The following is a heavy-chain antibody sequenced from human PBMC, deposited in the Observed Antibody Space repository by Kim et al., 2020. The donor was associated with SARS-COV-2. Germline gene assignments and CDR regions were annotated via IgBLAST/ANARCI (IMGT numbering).Heavy chain of an antibody. D-gene: IGHD6-13*01. J-gene: IGHJ3*02. CDR2: IDPSDSYT. CDR3: ARHHYSSSPLDYAFDI. CDR1: GYSFTSYW. V-gene: IGHV5-10-1*01. Sequence: GESLKISCKGSGYSFTSYWISWVRQMPGKGLEWMGRIDPSDSYTNYSPSFQGHVTISADKSISTAYLQWSSLKASDTAMYYCARHHYSSSPLDYAFDIWGQGTMVTVSS.